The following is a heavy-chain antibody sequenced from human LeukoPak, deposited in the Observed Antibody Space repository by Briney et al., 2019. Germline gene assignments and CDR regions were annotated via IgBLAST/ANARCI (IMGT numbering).Heavy chain of an antibody. D-gene: IGHD2-21*02. J-gene: IGHJ4*02. CDR3: ATSQCGSDCYLAGDY. V-gene: IGHV4-61*01. Sequence: PSETLSLTCTVSGGSISSSSYYWSWIRQHPGKGLEWIGYIYYTGITNYNPSLKSRVTISVDTSKNQFSLNLNSVTAADTAVYYCATSQCGSDCYLAGDYWGQGTLVTVSS. CDR2: IYYTGIT. CDR1: GGSISSSSYY.